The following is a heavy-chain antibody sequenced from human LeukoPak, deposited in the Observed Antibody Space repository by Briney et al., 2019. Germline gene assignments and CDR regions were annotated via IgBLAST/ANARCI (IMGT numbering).Heavy chain of an antibody. CDR2: IYTSGST. Sequence: SQTLSLTCTVSGGSISSGSYYWSWVRQPAGKGLEWIGRIYTSGSTNYNPSLKSRVTISVDTSKNQFSLKLSSVTAADTAVYYCARDGPALDPWGQGTLVTVSS. V-gene: IGHV4-61*02. J-gene: IGHJ5*02. CDR3: ARDGPALDP. CDR1: GGSISSGSYY.